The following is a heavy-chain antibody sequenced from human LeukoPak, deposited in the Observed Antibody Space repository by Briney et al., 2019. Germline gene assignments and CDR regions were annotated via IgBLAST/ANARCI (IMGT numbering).Heavy chain of an antibody. CDR2: ISAYNGNT. CDR3: ALTPYYYDSSGYYFY. Sequence: GASVKVSCKASGYTFTSYGISWVRQAPGQGLEWMGWISAYNGNTNYAQKLQGRVTMTTDTSTSTAYMELRSLRSDDTAVYYRALTPYYYDSSGYYFYWGQGTLVTVSS. D-gene: IGHD3-22*01. V-gene: IGHV1-18*01. CDR1: GYTFTSYG. J-gene: IGHJ4*02.